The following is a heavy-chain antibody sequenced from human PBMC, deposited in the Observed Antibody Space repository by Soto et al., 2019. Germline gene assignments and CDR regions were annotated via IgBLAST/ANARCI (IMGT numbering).Heavy chain of an antibody. V-gene: IGHV3-23*01. J-gene: IGHJ4*02. CDR2: ISGSGDAT. CDR3: ARAYCTGATCAGFDN. CDR1: GFSFSTYA. D-gene: IGHD2-8*02. Sequence: GGSLRLSCVASGFSFSTYAMSWVRQAPGRGLEWVSGISGSGDATYYADSVKGRVTISRDYSKSTLYVQMNSLRAEDTALYYCARAYCTGATCAGFDNWGQGTLVTVSS.